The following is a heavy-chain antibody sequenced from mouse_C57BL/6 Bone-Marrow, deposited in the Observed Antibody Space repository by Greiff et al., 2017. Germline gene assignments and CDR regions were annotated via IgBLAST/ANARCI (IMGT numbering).Heavy chain of an antibody. CDR3: ERDNDDVAWFAY. J-gene: IGHJ3*01. Sequence: EVLLVESGGGLVQPKGSLKLSCAASGFTFNTYAMHWVRQAPGKGLEWVARIRSKSSNYATYYADSVKDRFTISRDDSQSMLYLKMNNLKTEDTAIYWGERDNDDVAWFAYWGQGTLVTVSA. CDR1: GFTFNTYA. V-gene: IGHV10-3*01. CDR2: IRSKSSNYAT. D-gene: IGHD2-12*01.